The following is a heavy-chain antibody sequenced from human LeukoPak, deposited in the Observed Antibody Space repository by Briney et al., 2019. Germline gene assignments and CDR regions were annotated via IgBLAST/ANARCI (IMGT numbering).Heavy chain of an antibody. CDR2: GDYSGGT. V-gene: IGHV4-39*07. CDR3: ARGVSALAV. Sequence: PSETLSLTCTVSGDSFTSVTDYWAWIRQPPGKGLEWIASGDYSGGTYYNPSLESRVTMSVDTSKNQFSLKLTSVTAADTAVYYCARGVSALAVWGKGTTVTVSS. CDR1: GDSFTSVTDY. J-gene: IGHJ6*04.